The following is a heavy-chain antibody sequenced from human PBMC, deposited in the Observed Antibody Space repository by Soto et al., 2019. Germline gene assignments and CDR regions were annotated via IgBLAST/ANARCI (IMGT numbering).Heavy chain of an antibody. V-gene: IGHV4-31*01. CDR2: IYYSGSA. CDR3: ARLKSRYYKIISCSLDY. J-gene: IGHJ4*02. D-gene: IGHD3-10*01. CDR1: GDSVSSGGAY. Sequence: QVQLQESGPGLVKPSQTLSLTCTVSGDSVSSGGAYWSWIRQQPGKGLEWIGYIYYSGSANYTPSLRSTLTISLDTSQNLVSMKLSSVTAADTAVYYCARLKSRYYKIISCSLDYWGRGTLVNLSS.